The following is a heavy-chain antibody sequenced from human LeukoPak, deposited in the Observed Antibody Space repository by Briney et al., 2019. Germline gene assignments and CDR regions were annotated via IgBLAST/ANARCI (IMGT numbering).Heavy chain of an antibody. D-gene: IGHD6-19*01. CDR3: AGPMAGSLTV. V-gene: IGHV4-59*01. Sequence: SETLSLTCTVSGGSISSYYWGWIRQPPGKGLEWIGYIYYSGSTNYNPSLKSRVTISVDTSKNQFSLKLSSVTPADTAVYYCAGPMAGSLTVWGQGTLVTVSS. J-gene: IGHJ4*02. CDR1: GGSISSYY. CDR2: IYYSGST.